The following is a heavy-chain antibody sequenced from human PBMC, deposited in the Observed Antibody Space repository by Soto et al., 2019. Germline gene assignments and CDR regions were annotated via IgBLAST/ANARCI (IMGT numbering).Heavy chain of an antibody. CDR1: GFTFSSYA. J-gene: IGHJ6*03. V-gene: IGHV3-23*01. CDR2: ISGSGGST. D-gene: IGHD1-1*01. CDR3: AKDWGRNWDDDNYYYYYMDV. Sequence: GGSLRLSCAASGFTFSSYAMSWVRQAPGKGLEWVSAISGSGGSTYYADSVKGRFTISRDNSKNTLYLQMNSLRAEDTAVYYCAKDWGRNWDDDNYYYYYMDVWGKRTTVTVSS.